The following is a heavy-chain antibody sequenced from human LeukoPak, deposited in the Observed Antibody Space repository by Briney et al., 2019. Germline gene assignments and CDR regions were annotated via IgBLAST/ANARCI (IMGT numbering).Heavy chain of an antibody. CDR2: IYYSGST. CDR3: ARGGDWANWFDP. CDR1: GGSISSYY. V-gene: IGHV4-59*01. Sequence: SETLSLTCTVSGGSISSYYWSWIRQPPGKGLEWIGYIYYSGSTNYNPSLKSRVTISVDTSKNQFSLKLSSMTAADTAVYYCARGGDWANWFDPWGQGTLVTVSS. D-gene: IGHD3/OR15-3a*01. J-gene: IGHJ5*02.